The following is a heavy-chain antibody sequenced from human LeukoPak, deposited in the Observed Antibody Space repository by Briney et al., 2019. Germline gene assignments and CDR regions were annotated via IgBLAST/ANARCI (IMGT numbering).Heavy chain of an antibody. CDR1: GGSITSRSNY. V-gene: IGHV4-39*07. J-gene: IGHJ4*02. CDR3: ARGSYTSTYSFDY. Sequence: SETLSLTCTVSGGSITSRSNYWGWIRQPPGKGLEWIGSIYHSGSTYYNPSLKSRVTISVDTSKNQFSLKLSSVTAADTAVYYCARGSYTSTYSFDYWGQGTLVTVSS. D-gene: IGHD6-13*01. CDR2: IYHSGST.